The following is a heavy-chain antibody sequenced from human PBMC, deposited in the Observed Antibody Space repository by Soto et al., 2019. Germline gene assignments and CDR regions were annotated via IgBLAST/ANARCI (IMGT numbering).Heavy chain of an antibody. Sequence: GGSLRLSCAASGFTFSNYGIHWVRQAPGKGLEWVAIISDDGSSKYYADSVKGRFTISRDNSKNTVYLQMNSLKTEDTAVYYCTRQRGYSSGQCWFDPWGQGTLVTVSS. D-gene: IGHD5-18*01. CDR3: TRQRGYSSGQCWFDP. J-gene: IGHJ5*02. V-gene: IGHV3-30*03. CDR2: ISDDGSSK. CDR1: GFTFSNYG.